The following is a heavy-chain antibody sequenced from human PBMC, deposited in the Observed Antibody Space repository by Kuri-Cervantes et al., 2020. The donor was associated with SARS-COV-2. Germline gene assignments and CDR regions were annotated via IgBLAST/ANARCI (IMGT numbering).Heavy chain of an antibody. CDR2: ISYDGNNK. V-gene: IGHV3-30*03. J-gene: IGHJ4*02. CDR1: GFTFTSHA. D-gene: IGHD3-22*01. CDR3: GRHNFYESPAYSPFDY. Sequence: GESLKISCAVSGFTFTSHAMHWVRQAPGSGLEWVALISYDGNNKFYADSVKGRFTISRDNSKNTLYLQMNSLRAEDTALYYCGRHNFYESPAYSPFDYWGQGALVTVSS.